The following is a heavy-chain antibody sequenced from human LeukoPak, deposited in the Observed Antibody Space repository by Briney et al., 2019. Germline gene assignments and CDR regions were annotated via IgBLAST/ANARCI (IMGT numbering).Heavy chain of an antibody. V-gene: IGHV4-4*07. CDR1: GGSISSYY. CDR3: ARVTMTAPDDAFDI. CDR2: IYTSGST. D-gene: IGHD3-22*01. J-gene: IGHJ3*02. Sequence: SETLSLTCTVSGGSISSYYWSWIRQPAGKGLEWIGRIYTSGSTNYNPSLKSRVTMSVDTSKNQFSLKLSSVTAADTAVYHCARVTMTAPDDAFDIWGQGTMVTVSS.